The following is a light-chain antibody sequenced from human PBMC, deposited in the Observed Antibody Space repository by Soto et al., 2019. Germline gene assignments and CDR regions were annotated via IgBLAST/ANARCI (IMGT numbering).Light chain of an antibody. V-gene: IGKV1-5*03. CDR2: KAS. CDR1: QTIISW. J-gene: IGKJ1*01. Sequence: DIQITQSPSTLSGSVGDRVTITCRASQTIISWLAWYQQKPGKAPKLLIYKASTLKSGVPSRFSGSGSGTEFTLTISSLQPDDFATYYCQHYNSYSEAFGQGTKVDIK. CDR3: QHYNSYSEA.